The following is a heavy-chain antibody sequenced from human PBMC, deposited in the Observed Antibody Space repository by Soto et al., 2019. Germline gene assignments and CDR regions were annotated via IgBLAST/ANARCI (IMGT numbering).Heavy chain of an antibody. Sequence: PSETLSLTCTVSGGSISSYYWSWVRQPPGKGLEWIGYIYYSGSTNHNPSLKSRVTISVDTSKNQFSLKLSSVTAADTAVYYCARQFPSQYLFDYWGQGTLVTVSS. CDR1: GGSISSYY. J-gene: IGHJ4*02. D-gene: IGHD2-2*02. V-gene: IGHV4-59*01. CDR3: ARQFPSQYLFDY. CDR2: IYYSGST.